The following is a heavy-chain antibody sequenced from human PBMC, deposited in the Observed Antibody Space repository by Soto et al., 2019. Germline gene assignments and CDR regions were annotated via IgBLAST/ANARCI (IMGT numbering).Heavy chain of an antibody. J-gene: IGHJ6*03. CDR2: IIPILGIA. CDR1: GGTFSSYT. Sequence: QVQLVQSGAEVKKPGSSVKVSCKASGGTFSSYTISWVRQAPGQGLEWMGRIIPILGIANYAQKFQGRVTITADKSTSTAYMELSSLRSEDTAVYYCARADYDYYDMDVWGKGTTVTVSS. CDR3: ARADYDYYDMDV. V-gene: IGHV1-69*02.